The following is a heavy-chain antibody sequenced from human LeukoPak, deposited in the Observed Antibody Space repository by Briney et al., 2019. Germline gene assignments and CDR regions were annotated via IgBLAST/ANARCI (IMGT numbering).Heavy chain of an antibody. V-gene: IGHV1-69*04. CDR2: IIPIFGIA. Sequence: ASVKVSCKASGGTFSSYAISWVRQAPGQGLEWMGRIIPIFGIANYAQKFQGRVTITADKSTSTAYMELSSLRSEDTAVYNCARDLRSGMDVWGQGTTVTVSS. CDR3: ARDLRSGMDV. CDR1: GGTFSSYA. J-gene: IGHJ6*02.